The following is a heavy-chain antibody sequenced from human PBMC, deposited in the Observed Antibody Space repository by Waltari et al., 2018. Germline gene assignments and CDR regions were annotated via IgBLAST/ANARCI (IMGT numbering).Heavy chain of an antibody. Sequence: QVQLVQSGAEVKKPGSSVKVSCKASGGTFSSYAISWVRQAPGQGLEWMGGIIPIFGTANYAQKSQGRVTINADESTSTAYMEVSSLRCEETAVYYCARWATLPTIRLGELSPFDYWGQGTLVTVSS. D-gene: IGHD3-16*02. CDR3: ARWATLPTIRLGELSPFDY. CDR2: IIPIFGTA. J-gene: IGHJ4*02. V-gene: IGHV1-69*12. CDR1: GGTFSSYA.